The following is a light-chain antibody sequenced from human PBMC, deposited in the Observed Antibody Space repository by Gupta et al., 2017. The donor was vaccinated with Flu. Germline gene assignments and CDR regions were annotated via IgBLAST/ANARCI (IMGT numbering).Light chain of an antibody. CDR3: QSYDRSLSGRV. Sequence: QAGVTQPPSGSGVPGKRVTISCTGSSSNIGAGYDVHWYQQLPGTAPKLLIYGNSNRPSGVPDRFSGSKYATSASLAFTELKPEDEAYYHGQSYDRSLSGRVFAGGPKLTVL. CDR2: GNS. V-gene: IGLV1-40*01. J-gene: IGLJ3*02. CDR1: SSNIGAGYD.